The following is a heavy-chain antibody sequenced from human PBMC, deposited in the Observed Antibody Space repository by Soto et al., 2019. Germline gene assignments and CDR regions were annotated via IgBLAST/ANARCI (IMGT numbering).Heavy chain of an antibody. J-gene: IGHJ6*01. Sequence: ASVKVSCKASGYTFTSYGVGWVRQAPGQGLEWMGWISTYNDNTNYAQNLQGRVTLTIDTSTSTAYMELRSLRSDDTAVYYCARGMRTLRFSPGKMGEYSHYGLEVWGQGTTVIVS. V-gene: IGHV1-18*04. CDR2: ISTYNDNT. D-gene: IGHD3-3*01. CDR3: ARGMRTLRFSPGKMGEYSHYGLEV. CDR1: GYTFTSYG.